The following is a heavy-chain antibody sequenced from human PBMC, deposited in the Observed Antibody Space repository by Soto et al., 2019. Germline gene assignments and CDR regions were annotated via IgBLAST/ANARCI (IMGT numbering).Heavy chain of an antibody. V-gene: IGHV3-23*01. J-gene: IGHJ4*02. D-gene: IGHD4-17*01. CDR3: VRTNTVTANFDL. CDR1: GMTFSIFP. Sequence: EVQLLESGGGLVQPGGSLRLSCAASGMTFSIFPMSWVRQAPGKGLEWVSAISSDGAAIYYADSVRGRFTISRDNFKNMLYLQLNSLTAEDTAMYHCVRTNTVTANFDLWGQGTLVTVSS. CDR2: ISSDGAAI.